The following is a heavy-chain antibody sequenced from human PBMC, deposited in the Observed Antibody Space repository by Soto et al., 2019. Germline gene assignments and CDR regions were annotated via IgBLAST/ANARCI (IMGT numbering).Heavy chain of an antibody. CDR3: AKDLIAKNGIWEPFEL. D-gene: IGHD2-8*01. CDR2: IFGSGGGI. CDR1: GFTFSVYT. V-gene: IGHV3-23*01. J-gene: IGHJ3*01. Sequence: PGGSLRLSCEASGFTFSVYTMNWVRQVPGKGLQWVSGIFGSGGGIQYADSVRGRFTVSRDNSKNTLYLQMDSLRAEDTAVYYCAKDLIAKNGIWEPFELWGQGTEVTVSS.